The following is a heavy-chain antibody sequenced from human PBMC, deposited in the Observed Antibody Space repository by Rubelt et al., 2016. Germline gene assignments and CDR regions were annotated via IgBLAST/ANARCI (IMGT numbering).Heavy chain of an antibody. CDR2: ISFDGSNE. CDR3: ARGIIAPTGDTFHYYGMDV. J-gene: IGHJ6*02. D-gene: IGHD6-13*01. CDR1: GFTFSDYA. Sequence: RSLRLSCAASGFTFSDYAMHWVRQAPGKGLEWVAVISFDGSNEYYADSVKGRFTISRDNSKNTLYLQMNSLRAEDTAVYYCARGIIAPTGDTFHYYGMDVWGQGTTVTVSS. V-gene: IGHV3-30*04.